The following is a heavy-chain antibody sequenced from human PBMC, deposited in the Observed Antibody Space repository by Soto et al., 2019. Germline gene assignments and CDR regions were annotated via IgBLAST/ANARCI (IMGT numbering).Heavy chain of an antibody. Sequence: PSETLSLTCTVSGGSISSSSYYRGWIRQPQGKGLEWIGSIYYSGSTYYNPSLKSRVTISVDTSKNQLSLKLNSLIAADTAVYYCARPTAAGSVYYGMDVWGQGTTVTVSS. J-gene: IGHJ6*02. CDR2: IYYSGST. CDR1: GGSISSSSYY. CDR3: ARPTAAGSVYYGMDV. D-gene: IGHD6-13*01. V-gene: IGHV4-39*01.